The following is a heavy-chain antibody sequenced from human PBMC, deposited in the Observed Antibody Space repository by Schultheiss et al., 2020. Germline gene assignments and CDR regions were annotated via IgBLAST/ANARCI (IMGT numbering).Heavy chain of an antibody. J-gene: IGHJ4*02. CDR1: GFTFSSYG. CDR2: IWYDGSNK. V-gene: IGHV3-33*03. CDR3: AKIIERHQRLDY. Sequence: GGSLRLSCAASGFTFSSYGMHWVRQAPGKGLEWVAVIWYDGSNKYYADSVKGRFTISRDSAKNSLYLQMNSLRAEDTAVYYCAKIIERHQRLDYWGQGTLVTVSS. D-gene: IGHD2/OR15-2a*01.